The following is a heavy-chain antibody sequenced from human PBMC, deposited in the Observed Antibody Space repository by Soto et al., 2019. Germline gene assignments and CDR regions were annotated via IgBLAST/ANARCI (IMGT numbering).Heavy chain of an antibody. CDR2: INHSGST. J-gene: IGHJ6*02. CDR1: SFSGYY. V-gene: IGHV4-34*01. CDR3: ARIAVPAASYYYYYGMDV. D-gene: IGHD2-2*01. Sequence: SFSGYYWSWIRQPPGKGLEWIGEINHSGSTNYNPSLKSRVTISVDTSKNQFSLKLSSVTAADTAVYYCARIAVPAASYYYYYGMDVWGQGTTVTVSS.